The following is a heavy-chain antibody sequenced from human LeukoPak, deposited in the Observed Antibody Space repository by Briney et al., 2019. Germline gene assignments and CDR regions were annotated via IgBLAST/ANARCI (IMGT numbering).Heavy chain of an antibody. D-gene: IGHD1-1*01. Sequence: GGSLRLSCAASGFSFSAYWMSWVRQAPGKGLEWVANIKVDGTEKYYVDSVKGRFTISRDNAKNSLSLQMSSLRAEDTAVYYCARDWNGSGTAFDHWGQGTLVTVSS. V-gene: IGHV3-7*05. CDR2: IKVDGTEK. CDR1: GFSFSAYW. J-gene: IGHJ4*02. CDR3: ARDWNGSGTAFDH.